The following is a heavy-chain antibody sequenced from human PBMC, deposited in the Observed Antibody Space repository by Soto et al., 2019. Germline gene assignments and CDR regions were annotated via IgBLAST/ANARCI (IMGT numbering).Heavy chain of an antibody. CDR3: AKEGGDNWNYGAWEIDYYYGMDV. D-gene: IGHD1-7*01. CDR2: ISYDGSNK. J-gene: IGHJ6*02. CDR1: GFTFSSYG. V-gene: IGHV3-30*18. Sequence: GGSLRLSCAASGFTFSSYGMHWVRQAPGKGLEWEAVISYDGSNKYYADSVKGRFTISRDNSKNTLYLQMNSLRAEDTAVYYCAKEGGDNWNYGAWEIDYYYGMDVWGQGTTVTVSS.